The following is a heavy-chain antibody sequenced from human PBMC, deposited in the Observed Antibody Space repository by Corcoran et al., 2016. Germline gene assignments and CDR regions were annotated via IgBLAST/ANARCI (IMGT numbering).Heavy chain of an antibody. CDR2: IYYSGST. J-gene: IGHJ5*02. Sequence: QVQLQESGPGLVKPSETLSLTCTVSGGSISSYYWSWIRQPPGKGLEWIGYIYYSGSTNANPSLKSRVTISVDTSKNQCSLKLSSVTAADTAVYYCARDLRLRSEFWSGYYEHWFDPWGQGTLVTVSS. V-gene: IGHV4-59*01. CDR3: ARDLRLRSEFWSGYYEHWFDP. D-gene: IGHD3-3*01. CDR1: GGSISSYY.